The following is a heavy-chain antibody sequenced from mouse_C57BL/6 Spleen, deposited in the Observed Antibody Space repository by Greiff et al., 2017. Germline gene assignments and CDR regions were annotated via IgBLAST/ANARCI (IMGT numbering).Heavy chain of an antibody. CDR3: ARSEDYYYAMDY. CDR2: IDPSDSET. J-gene: IGHJ4*01. D-gene: IGHD2-13*01. Sequence: QVQLQQPGAELVRPGSSVKLSCKASGYTFTSYWMHWVKQRPIQGLEWIGNIDPSDSETHYNQKFKDKATLTVDKSSSTAYMQLSSLTSEDSAVYYCARSEDYYYAMDYWGQGTSVTVSS. CDR1: GYTFTSYW. V-gene: IGHV1-52*01.